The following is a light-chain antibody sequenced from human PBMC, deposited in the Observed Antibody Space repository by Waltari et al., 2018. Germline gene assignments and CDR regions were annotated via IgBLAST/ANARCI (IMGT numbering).Light chain of an antibody. CDR2: HAS. CDR1: QSIGIY. CDR3: QKYESLPAT. V-gene: IGKV3-20*01. Sequence: IVLTQSPGTLSLSPGERATLSCRASQSIGIYVAWYQQKPGQAPRLLMYHASTRATGIPDRFSGSGSGTDFSLTISRLEPEDFAVYYCQKYESLPATFGQGTKVEIK. J-gene: IGKJ1*01.